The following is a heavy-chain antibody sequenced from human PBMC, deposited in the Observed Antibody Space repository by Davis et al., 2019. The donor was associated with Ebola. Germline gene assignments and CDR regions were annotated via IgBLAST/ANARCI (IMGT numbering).Heavy chain of an antibody. D-gene: IGHD3-22*01. Sequence: GESLKISCAASGFTLSDYAMSWVRQTPGRGLEWVSTISDSGGTTYYADSVKGRFTISRDNSKNTLYLQMNSLRADDTAVYYCAKSISMFFRSSGPVYWGQGTLVTVS. CDR3: AKSISMFFRSSGPVY. J-gene: IGHJ4*02. V-gene: IGHV3-23*01. CDR2: ISDSGGTT. CDR1: GFTLSDYA.